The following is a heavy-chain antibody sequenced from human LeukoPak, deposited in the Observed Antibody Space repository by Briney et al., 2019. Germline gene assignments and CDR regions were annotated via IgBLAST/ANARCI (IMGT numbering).Heavy chain of an antibody. CDR3: ARQGVVATIWNYYYGMDV. Sequence: SETLSLTCTVSGGSISSSSYCWGWIRQPPGKGLEWIGSIYYSGSTYYNPSLKSRVTISVDTSKNQFSLKLSSVTAADTAVYYCARQGVVATIWNYYYGMDVWGQGTTVTVSS. J-gene: IGHJ6*02. CDR1: GGSISSSSYC. V-gene: IGHV4-39*01. D-gene: IGHD5-12*01. CDR2: IYYSGST.